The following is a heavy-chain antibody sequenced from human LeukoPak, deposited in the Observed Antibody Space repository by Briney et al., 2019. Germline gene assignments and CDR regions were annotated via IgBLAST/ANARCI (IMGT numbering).Heavy chain of an antibody. CDR3: ARDVGVLWFGEVELYYYYMDV. Sequence: PWGSLRLSCAASGFTFSSYSMNWVRQAPGKGLEWVSSISSSSSYIYYADSVKGRFTISRDNAKNSLYLQMNSLRAEDTAVYYCARDVGVLWFGEVELYYYYMDVWGKGTTVTVSS. V-gene: IGHV3-21*01. J-gene: IGHJ6*03. D-gene: IGHD3-10*01. CDR2: ISSSSSYI. CDR1: GFTFSSYS.